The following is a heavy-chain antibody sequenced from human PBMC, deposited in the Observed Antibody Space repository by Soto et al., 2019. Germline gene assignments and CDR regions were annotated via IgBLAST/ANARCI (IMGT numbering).Heavy chain of an antibody. CDR1: GYSFSSYW. J-gene: IGHJ4*02. Sequence: EGQLVQSGAEVKKAGESLKISCKGSGYSFSSYWIGLLRQMPGKGLEWMGIIYPGDSDTRSSPSFQGQVTISADKSGRAAHLQWSSLKASDNDMYYCARLYGGRVDYWGQGTLVTDSS. V-gene: IGHV5-51*03. CDR2: IYPGDSDT. CDR3: ARLYGGRVDY. D-gene: IGHD3-16*01.